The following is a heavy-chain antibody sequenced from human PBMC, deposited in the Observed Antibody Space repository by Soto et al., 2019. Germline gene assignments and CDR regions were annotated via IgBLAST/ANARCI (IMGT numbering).Heavy chain of an antibody. CDR3: ARTVVASDNWFDP. J-gene: IGHJ5*02. V-gene: IGHV4-31*03. Sequence: SETLSLTCTVSGGSISSGGYYWSWIRQHPGKGLEWIGYIYYSGSTYYNPSLKSRVTISVDTSKNQFSLKLSSVPPADTAGQSGARTVVASDNWFDPWRQGTLVTVSS. CDR1: GGSISSGGYY. D-gene: IGHD6-6*01. CDR2: IYYSGST.